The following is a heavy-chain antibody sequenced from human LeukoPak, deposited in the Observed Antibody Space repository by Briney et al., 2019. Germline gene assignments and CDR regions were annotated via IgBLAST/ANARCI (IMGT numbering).Heavy chain of an antibody. CDR2: IIPIFGTA. J-gene: IGHJ6*03. Sequence: SVKVSCKASGGTFSSYAISWVRQAPGQGLEWMGRIIPIFGTANYAQKFQGRVTITTNEATSTAYMELSSMRSEDTAVYYCARIAAAGHYYYYYMDVWGKGTTVTVSS. V-gene: IGHV1-69*05. CDR3: ARIAAAGHYYYYYMDV. D-gene: IGHD6-13*01. CDR1: GGTFSSYA.